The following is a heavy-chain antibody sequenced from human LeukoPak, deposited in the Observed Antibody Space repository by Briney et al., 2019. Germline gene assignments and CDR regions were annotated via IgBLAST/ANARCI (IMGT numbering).Heavy chain of an antibody. Sequence: PSETLSLTCTVSGGSISSSSYYWGWIRQPPGKGLEWIGSIYYSGSTYYNPSLKSRVTISVDTSKNQFSLKLSSVTAADTAVYYCARAGYGDYGYYYYYMDVWGKGTTVTVSS. J-gene: IGHJ6*03. CDR3: ARAGYGDYGYYYYYMDV. V-gene: IGHV4-39*01. D-gene: IGHD4-17*01. CDR1: GGSISSSSYY. CDR2: IYYSGST.